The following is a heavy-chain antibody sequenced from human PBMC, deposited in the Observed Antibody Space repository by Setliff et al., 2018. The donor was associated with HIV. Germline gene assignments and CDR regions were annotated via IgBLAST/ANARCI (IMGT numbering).Heavy chain of an antibody. Sequence: ASVKVSCKASGYTFTSYAMNWVRQAPGQGLEWMGWINANTGNPTYAQGFTGRFVFSLDTSVSTAYLQISSLKAEDTAVYYCARARVYYGSGSYYWNGMDVWGQGTTVTVSS. CDR3: ARARVYYGSGSYYWNGMDV. J-gene: IGHJ6*02. D-gene: IGHD3-10*01. CDR2: INANTGNP. V-gene: IGHV7-4-1*02. CDR1: GYTFTSYA.